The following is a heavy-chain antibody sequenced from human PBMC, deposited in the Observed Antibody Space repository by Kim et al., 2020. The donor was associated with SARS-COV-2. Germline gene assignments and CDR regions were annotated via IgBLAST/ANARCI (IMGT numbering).Heavy chain of an antibody. Sequence: GGSLRLSCAASGFTFDDYTMYWVRQAPGKGLEWVSLISWDGGSTYYADSVKGRFTISRDNSKNSPYLQMNSLRTEDTALYYCAKCVVPAGSDYYYGMDVWGQGTTVTVSS. V-gene: IGHV3-43*01. CDR2: ISWDGGST. D-gene: IGHD2-2*01. CDR1: GFTFDDYT. CDR3: AKCVVPAGSDYYYGMDV. J-gene: IGHJ6*02.